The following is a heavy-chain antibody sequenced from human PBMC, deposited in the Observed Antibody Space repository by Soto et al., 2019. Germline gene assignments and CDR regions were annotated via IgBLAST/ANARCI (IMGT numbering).Heavy chain of an antibody. Sequence: SETLSLTCSVSGVSISSSSYYWGWIRQPPGKGLEWIGSSYYSGTTFHHPSLKSRVTISVDTSKNQFSLKLSSVTAADTAVYYCARLPYSSSSGWAYYYYYMDVWGKGTTVTVSS. V-gene: IGHV4-39*07. CDR3: ARLPYSSSSGWAYYYYYMDV. J-gene: IGHJ6*03. CDR2: SYYSGTT. CDR1: GVSISSSSYY. D-gene: IGHD6-6*01.